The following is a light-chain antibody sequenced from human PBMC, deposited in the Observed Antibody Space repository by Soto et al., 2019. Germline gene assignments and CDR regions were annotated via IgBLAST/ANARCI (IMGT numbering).Light chain of an antibody. CDR1: QTISNY. CDR3: QQSFGTPGT. V-gene: IGKV1-39*01. J-gene: IGKJ2*01. Sequence: DIQMTQSPSSLSASVGDRVTITCRASQTISNYVNWYQQKPGTAPKLLIYAASSLQSGVPSRFSGSGSGTDFTLTISSLQPEDFATYYCQQSFGTPGTFGQGTELEIK. CDR2: AAS.